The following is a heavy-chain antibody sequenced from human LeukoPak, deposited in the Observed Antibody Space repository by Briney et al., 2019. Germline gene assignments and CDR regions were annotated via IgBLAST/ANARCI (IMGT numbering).Heavy chain of an antibody. J-gene: IGHJ4*02. Sequence: ASVKVSCKTSGYSENFYGITWVRQVAGQGLEWMGWIYPNSGGTKYAQKFQGRVTMTRDTSISTAYLELSRLRSDDTAVYYCAREHMTRVTLDYWGQGTLVTVSS. D-gene: IGHD4-17*01. CDR1: GYSENFYG. CDR3: AREHMTRVTLDY. V-gene: IGHV1-2*02. CDR2: IYPNSGGT.